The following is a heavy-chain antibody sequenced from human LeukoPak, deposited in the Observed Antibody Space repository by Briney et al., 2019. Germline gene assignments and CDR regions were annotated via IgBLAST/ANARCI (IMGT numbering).Heavy chain of an antibody. CDR3: AKGDGSGVLDAFAF. CDR2: ISSSGSTI. D-gene: IGHD3-10*01. Sequence: GGSLRLSCAASGFTFSSYEMNWVLQAPGKGLEWVSYISSSGSTIFYADSVKGRFTISRDNSKNTVYLQMNSLRADDAAIYYCAKGDGSGVLDAFAFWGQGTMVTVSS. CDR1: GFTFSSYE. V-gene: IGHV3-48*03. J-gene: IGHJ3*01.